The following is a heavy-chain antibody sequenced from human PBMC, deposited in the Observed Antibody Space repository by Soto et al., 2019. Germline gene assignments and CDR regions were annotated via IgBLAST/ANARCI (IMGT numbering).Heavy chain of an antibody. Sequence: QVQLQESGPGLVKPSQTLSLTCTVSGGSISSGGYYWSWIRQHPGKGLAWIGYIYYSGSTYYNPSLKSRVTISVDTSKNQFSLKLSSVTAADTAVYYCARIYSSSWYTFDYWGQGTLVTVSS. J-gene: IGHJ4*02. CDR3: ARIYSSSWYTFDY. CDR2: IYYSGST. D-gene: IGHD6-13*01. V-gene: IGHV4-31*03. CDR1: GGSISSGGYY.